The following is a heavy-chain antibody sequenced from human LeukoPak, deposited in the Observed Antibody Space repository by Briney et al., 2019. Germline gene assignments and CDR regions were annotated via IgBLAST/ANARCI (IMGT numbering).Heavy chain of an antibody. CDR2: IYYSGST. V-gene: IGHV4-59*08. D-gene: IGHD5-18*01. Sequence: PSETLSLTCTVSGGSISSYYWSWIRQPPGKGLEWIGYIYYSGSTNYNPSLKSRVTISVDTSKNQFSLKVSSVSAADTGVYYCVGHPYSSYYYHMDVWGRGTTVTVSS. CDR1: GGSISSYY. CDR3: VGHPYSSYYYHMDV. J-gene: IGHJ6*02.